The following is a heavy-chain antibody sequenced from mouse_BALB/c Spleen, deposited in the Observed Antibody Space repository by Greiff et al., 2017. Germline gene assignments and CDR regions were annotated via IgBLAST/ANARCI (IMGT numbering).Heavy chain of an antibody. V-gene: IGHV1S137*01. J-gene: IGHJ3*01. D-gene: IGHD2-4*01. CDR1: GYTFTDYA. Sequence: QVQLQQSGAELVRPGVSVKISCKGSGYTFTDYAMHWVKQSHAKSLEWIGVISTYYGDASYNQKFKGKATMTVDKSSSTAYMELARLTSEDSAIYYCARSAGDYDEGFAYWGQGTLVTVSA. CDR2: ISTYYGDA. CDR3: ARSAGDYDEGFAY.